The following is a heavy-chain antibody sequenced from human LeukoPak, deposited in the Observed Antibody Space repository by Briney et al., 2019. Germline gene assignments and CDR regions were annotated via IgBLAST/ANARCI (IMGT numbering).Heavy chain of an antibody. CDR2: IYPRGST. J-gene: IGHJ4*02. Sequence: SETLSLTCTVSGYYISSGYYWDWIRQPPGKGLEWIGYIYPRGSTYYNPSLKSRVILSLDKSANQFSLNLSSVTAADTAVYYCARFSPRAMGNYLDFWGQGTLVTVSS. D-gene: IGHD7-27*01. CDR3: ARFSPRAMGNYLDF. CDR1: GYYISSGYY. V-gene: IGHV4-38-2*02.